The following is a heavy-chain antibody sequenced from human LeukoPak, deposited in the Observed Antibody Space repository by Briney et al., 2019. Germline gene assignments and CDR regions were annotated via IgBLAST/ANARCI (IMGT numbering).Heavy chain of an antibody. J-gene: IGHJ5*02. CDR3: ARAIGCSSTSCYVNWFDP. V-gene: IGHV1-8*01. CDR1: GYTFTSYD. D-gene: IGHD2-2*01. Sequence: ASVKVSCKASGYTFTSYDINWVRQATGQGLEWMGWMNPNSGNTGNAQKFQGRVTMTRNTSISTAYMELSSLRSEDTAVYYCARAIGCSSTSCYVNWFDPWGQGTLVTVSS. CDR2: MNPNSGNT.